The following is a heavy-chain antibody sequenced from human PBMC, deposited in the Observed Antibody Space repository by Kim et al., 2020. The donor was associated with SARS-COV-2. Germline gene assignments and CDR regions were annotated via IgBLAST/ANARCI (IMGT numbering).Heavy chain of an antibody. CDR3: GKDHIAVAGPVDS. CDR1: GFTFSNYA. CDR2: ISGSGGST. D-gene: IGHD6-19*01. J-gene: IGHJ4*02. V-gene: IGHV3-23*01. Sequence: GGSLRLSCAASGFTFSNYAMSWVRQAPGKGLEWVSAISGSGGSTFYGDSVKGRFTIFRDNSKNTMYLQMNSLRVEDTAVYYCGKDHIAVAGPVDSWGQGTLVTVSS.